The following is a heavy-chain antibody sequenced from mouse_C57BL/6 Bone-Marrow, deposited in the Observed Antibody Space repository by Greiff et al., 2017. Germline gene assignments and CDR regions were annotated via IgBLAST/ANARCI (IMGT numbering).Heavy chain of an antibody. CDR2: IDPSDSYT. CDR3: AREAGWLLPFDY. D-gene: IGHD2-3*01. J-gene: IGHJ2*01. V-gene: IGHV1-69*01. CDR1: GYTFTSYW. Sequence: QVQLQQPGAELVMPGASVKLSCKASGYTFTSYWMHWVKQRPGQGLEWIGEIDPSDSYTNYNQKFKGKSTLTVDKSSSTAYMQLSSLTSEDSAVYFCAREAGWLLPFDYWGQGTTLTVSS.